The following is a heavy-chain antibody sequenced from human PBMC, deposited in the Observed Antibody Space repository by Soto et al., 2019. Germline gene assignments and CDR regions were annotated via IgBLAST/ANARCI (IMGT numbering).Heavy chain of an antibody. CDR1: GFTFSTYV. Sequence: GGSLRLSCAASGFTFSTYVMARVRQAPGRGLEWVSGISASGSNGFYTDSVKGRFIISRDNSKNTLYLQMNSLRVDDTALYFCAKGDSDYYFDSLGQGTLVTVSS. CDR2: ISASGSNG. V-gene: IGHV3-23*01. J-gene: IGHJ4*02. D-gene: IGHD4-4*01. CDR3: AKGDSDYYFDS.